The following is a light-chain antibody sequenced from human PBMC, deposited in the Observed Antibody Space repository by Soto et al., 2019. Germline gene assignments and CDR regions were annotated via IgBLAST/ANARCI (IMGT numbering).Light chain of an antibody. CDR1: SSDIGIYKY. CDR2: EVT. J-gene: IGLJ2*01. Sequence: QSALTQPASVSGSPGQSIAISCTGSSSDIGIYKYVSWYQQHPGKVPKLIIYEVTNRPSGVSNRFSGSKSGNTASLTISGLQAEDEADYYCSSYTSSSTHVVFGGGTKLTVL. CDR3: SSYTSSSTHVV. V-gene: IGLV2-14*01.